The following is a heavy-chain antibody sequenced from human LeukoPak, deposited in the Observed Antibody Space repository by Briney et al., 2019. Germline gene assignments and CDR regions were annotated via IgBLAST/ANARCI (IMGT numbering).Heavy chain of an antibody. CDR3: ARVAPHSSGLDY. CDR1: GYSFTSYG. J-gene: IGHJ4*02. CDR2: ISAYNGNT. D-gene: IGHD6-19*01. Sequence: ASVKVSCKASGYSFTSYGISWVRQAPGQGLEWMGWISAYNGNTNYAQKLQGRVTMTTDTSTSTVYMELSSLRSEDTAVYYCARVAPHSSGLDYWGQGTLVTVSS. V-gene: IGHV1-18*01.